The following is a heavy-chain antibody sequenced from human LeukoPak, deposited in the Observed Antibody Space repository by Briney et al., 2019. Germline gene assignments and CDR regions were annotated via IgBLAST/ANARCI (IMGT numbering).Heavy chain of an antibody. D-gene: IGHD1-26*01. Sequence: GGSLRLSCVASGFTFSSYDMNWVRQLPGKGLEWLSYIRTSSAIIFYADPMRGRFTISRDNAKNSLYLQMNSLRAEDTAVYYCARDQGTYSGSYRDAFDIWGQGTMGTVSS. V-gene: IGHV3-48*01. J-gene: IGHJ3*02. CDR1: GFTFSSYD. CDR2: IRTSSAII. CDR3: ARDQGTYSGSYRDAFDI.